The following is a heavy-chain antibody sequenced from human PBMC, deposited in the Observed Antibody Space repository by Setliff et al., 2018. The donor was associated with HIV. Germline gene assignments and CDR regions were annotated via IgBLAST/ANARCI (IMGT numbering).Heavy chain of an antibody. CDR3: ARLGSGWSDSYYYAMDI. J-gene: IGHJ6*02. D-gene: IGHD6-19*01. CDR2: ISPNFGHT. V-gene: IGHV1-18*01. CDR1: GYTFNTYG. Sequence: PSVKVSCKASGYTFNTYGISWVRQAPGHGLEWMGWISPNFGHTNYAQNFLGRVTMTTDTSTSRAYMELRSLRSDDTAVYFCARLGSGWSDSYYYAMDIWGQGTTVTVSS.